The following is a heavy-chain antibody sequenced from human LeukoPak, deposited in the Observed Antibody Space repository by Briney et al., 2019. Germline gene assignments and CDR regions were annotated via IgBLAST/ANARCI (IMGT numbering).Heavy chain of an antibody. V-gene: IGHV4-34*01. Sequence: SETLSLTCAVYGGSFSGYYWSWIRQPPGKGLEWIGEINHSGSTNYNPSLKSRVTISVDTSKNQFSLKLSSVTAADTAVYYCARDSIPSQGYSSSWYSAYNWFDPWGQGTLVTVSS. CDR1: GGSFSGYY. CDR2: INHSGST. J-gene: IGHJ5*02. D-gene: IGHD6-13*01. CDR3: ARDSIPSQGYSSSWYSAYNWFDP.